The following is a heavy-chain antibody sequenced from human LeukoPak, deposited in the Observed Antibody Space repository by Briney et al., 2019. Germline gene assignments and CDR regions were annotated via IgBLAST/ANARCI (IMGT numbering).Heavy chain of an antibody. D-gene: IGHD3-10*01. Sequence: SETLSLTCTVSGGSISSSSYYWGWIRQHPGKGLEWIGSIYYSGSTYYNPSLKSRVTISVDTSKNQFSLKLSSVTAADTAVYYCARRYGSGSYYDLNWFDPWGQGTLVTVSS. CDR3: ARRYGSGSYYDLNWFDP. CDR2: IYYSGST. J-gene: IGHJ5*02. V-gene: IGHV4-39*01. CDR1: GGSISSSSYY.